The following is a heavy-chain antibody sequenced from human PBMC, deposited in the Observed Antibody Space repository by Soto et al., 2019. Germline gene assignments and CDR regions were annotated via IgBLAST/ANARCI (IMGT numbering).Heavy chain of an antibody. D-gene: IGHD5-12*01. V-gene: IGHV4-59*01. Sequence: SETLSLTCTVSGGSISGYYWSWIRQPPGKGLEWIAYIYGSGNTNYNPSLKSRVTISIDTSKNQLSLKATTVTAADTAVYYCARQGGGYGWFFDYWGQGIPVTVSS. CDR2: IYGSGNT. CDR1: GGSISGYY. J-gene: IGHJ4*02. CDR3: ARQGGGYGWFFDY.